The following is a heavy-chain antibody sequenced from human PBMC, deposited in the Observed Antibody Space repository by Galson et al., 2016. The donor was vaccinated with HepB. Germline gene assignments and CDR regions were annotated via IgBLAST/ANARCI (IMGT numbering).Heavy chain of an antibody. CDR3: ARDLPVATAGGFDL. Sequence: SLRLSCAASGLIVSANYLTWVRQAPGKGLEGVSVIYSDGRPYYSDSVRGRFTISRGNAKNTVYLQMNSLRVEDTAMYYCARDLPVATAGGFDLWGQGTMVTVSS. D-gene: IGHD4-23*01. V-gene: IGHV3-53*01. CDR2: IYSDGRP. CDR1: GLIVSANY. J-gene: IGHJ3*01.